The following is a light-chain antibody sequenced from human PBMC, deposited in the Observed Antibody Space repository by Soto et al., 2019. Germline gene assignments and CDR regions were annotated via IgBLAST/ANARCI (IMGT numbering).Light chain of an antibody. J-gene: IGKJ4*01. CDR1: QDISDY. Sequence: DIQLTQSPSFLSASVGDRVTITCRASQDISDYLAWYQQRPGKAPKLLIYAASTLQSGVPSRFSGCGSGTEFTLTISSLQPEDFATYSCQQLNSYPLTFGGGTKVDIK. V-gene: IGKV1-9*01. CDR3: QQLNSYPLT. CDR2: AAS.